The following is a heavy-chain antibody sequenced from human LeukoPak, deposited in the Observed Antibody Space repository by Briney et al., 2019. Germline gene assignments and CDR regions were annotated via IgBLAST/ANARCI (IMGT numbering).Heavy chain of an antibody. V-gene: IGHV4-4*02. CDR1: GGPISSTNW. CDR2: ISLSGVT. CDR3: SRESGAFSPFGY. J-gene: IGHJ4*02. Sequence: SSETLSLTCGVSGGPISSTNWWSWVRQPPGQGLEWIGEISLSGVTNYNPSLKSRVTMSLDRSKNHLSLTLTSVTAADTAVYYCSRESGAFSPFGYWGQGTLVTVSS. D-gene: IGHD1-26*01.